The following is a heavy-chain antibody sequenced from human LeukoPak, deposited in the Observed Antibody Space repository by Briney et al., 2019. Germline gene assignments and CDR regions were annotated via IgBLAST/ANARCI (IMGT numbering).Heavy chain of an antibody. CDR3: AGKTRPAAGIDF. Sequence: KPSETLSLTCNVSGGSINSYYWTWIRQPPGKGLEWLGYIFSGGKTNSNPSLTSRVTLSLDTSKNQLSLSLKSVTAADTAVYYCAGKTRPAAGIDFWGQGTLVSVSS. V-gene: IGHV4-59*01. J-gene: IGHJ4*02. CDR2: IFSGGKT. D-gene: IGHD6-13*01. CDR1: GGSINSYY.